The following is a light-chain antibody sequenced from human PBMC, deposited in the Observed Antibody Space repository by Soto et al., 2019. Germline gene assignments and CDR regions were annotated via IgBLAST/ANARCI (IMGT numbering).Light chain of an antibody. V-gene: IGLV2-11*01. CDR3: FSYTASDLWV. J-gene: IGLJ3*02. Sequence: QSALTQPRSVSGSPGQSVTISCTGTNSEVGGYNSVSWYQQLPGKAPKLMISAVSQRPSGVPDRFSGSKSGNTASLTISGLQADDEADYFCFSYTASDLWVFGGGTKLTVL. CDR1: NSEVGGYNS. CDR2: AVS.